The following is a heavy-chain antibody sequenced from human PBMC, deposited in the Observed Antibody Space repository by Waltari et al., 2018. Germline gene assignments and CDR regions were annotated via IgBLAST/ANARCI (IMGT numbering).Heavy chain of an antibody. CDR3: ARERRYSSPNTSPVGDY. CDR1: GDSISSSNLY. J-gene: IGHJ4*02. Sequence: QLQLQESGPGLVKPSETLSLTCTVSGDSISSSNLYWGWVRQAPGKGLEWIATVYYLGATQYNPSLKSRATISIDTSKNQFSLKLTSVTAADTAFYYCARERRYSSPNTSPVGDYWGQGTLVIVSS. V-gene: IGHV4-39*07. D-gene: IGHD1-26*01. CDR2: VYYLGAT.